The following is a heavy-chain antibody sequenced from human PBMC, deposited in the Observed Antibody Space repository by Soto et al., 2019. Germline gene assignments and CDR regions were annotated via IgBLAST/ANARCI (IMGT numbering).Heavy chain of an antibody. V-gene: IGHV4-61*01. J-gene: IGHJ6*02. CDR3: AREGSSSWGYYYYGMDV. CDR1: GGSVISARCC. D-gene: IGHD6-13*01. Sequence: SDTQSLTCTLSGGSVISARCCSCAMRHPPGKGLEWIGYIHYIESTNYNPSLKSRVIMSVDTPKNEFSLKLTSVTAADTAVYYCAREGSSSWGYYYYGMDVWGQGTTVT. CDR2: IHYIEST.